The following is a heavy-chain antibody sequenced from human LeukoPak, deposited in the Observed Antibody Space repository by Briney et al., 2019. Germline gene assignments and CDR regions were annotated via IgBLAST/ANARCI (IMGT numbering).Heavy chain of an antibody. CDR3: ARDNPFKYDYVN. CDR1: GGSISSGSYY. J-gene: IGHJ4*02. Sequence: SETLSLTCTVSGGSISSGSYYWSWIRQPAGKELEWIGRIYTTGSTNYSPSLKSRVTISADTSKNQFSLKLSSVTAADTAVYYCARDNPFKYDYVNWGQGTLVTVSS. CDR2: IYTTGST. V-gene: IGHV4-61*02. D-gene: IGHD3-16*01.